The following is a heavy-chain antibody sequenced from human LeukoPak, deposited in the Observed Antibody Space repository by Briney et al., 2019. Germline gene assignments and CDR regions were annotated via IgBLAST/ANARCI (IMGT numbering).Heavy chain of an antibody. V-gene: IGHV3-23*01. CDR3: AKDQGQAVVPRRFDN. D-gene: IGHD2-2*01. CDR2: IYYSGGNT. Sequence: GGSLRLSCAASGVMFSNFAMSWVRQAPGKGLEWVSTIYYSGGNTYSADSVKGRFTISRDNAKNTLYLQMNCPRAEDTAVYYCAKDQGQAVVPRRFDNWGQGTLVTVSS. J-gene: IGHJ4*02. CDR1: GVMFSNFA.